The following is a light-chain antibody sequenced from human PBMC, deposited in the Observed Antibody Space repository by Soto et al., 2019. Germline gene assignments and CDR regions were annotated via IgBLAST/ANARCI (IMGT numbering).Light chain of an antibody. J-gene: IGLJ1*01. CDR3: SSYAGSNNDV. CDR2: EVT. V-gene: IGLV2-8*01. Sequence: QSVLTQPPSASGSPGQSVTISCTGTSSDVGGYDFVSCYQQHPGKAPKLIINEVTNRPSGVPDRFSGSKSGNTASLTVSGLQADDEADYYCSSYAGSNNDVFGTGTKVTVL. CDR1: SSDVGGYDF.